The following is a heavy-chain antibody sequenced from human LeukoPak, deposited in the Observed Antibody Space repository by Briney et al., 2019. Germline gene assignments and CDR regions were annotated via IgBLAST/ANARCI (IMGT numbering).Heavy chain of an antibody. J-gene: IGHJ4*02. CDR2: INPNSGGT. CDR3: ARKYCSGGSCYFLD. CDR1: GYTFTGYY. V-gene: IGHV1-2*04. D-gene: IGHD2-15*01. Sequence: ASVKVSCKASGYTFTGYYMHWVRQAPGQGLEWMGWINPNSGGTNYAQKFQGWVTMTRDTSISTAYMELSRLRSDDTAVYYCARKYCSGGSCYFLDWGQGTLVTVSS.